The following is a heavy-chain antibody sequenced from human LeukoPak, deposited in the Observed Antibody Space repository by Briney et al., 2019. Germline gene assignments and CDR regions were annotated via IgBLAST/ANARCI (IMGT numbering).Heavy chain of an antibody. CDR2: IYSGGST. D-gene: IGHD3-10*01. Sequence: GGSLRLSCAASGFTVSSNYMSWVRQAPGKGLEWDSVIYSGGSTYYADSVKGRFTISRDNSKNTLYLQMNSLRAEDTAVYYCARDTGFYYGSGGPTWGQGTLVTVSS. CDR1: GFTVSSNY. V-gene: IGHV3-66*02. J-gene: IGHJ5*02. CDR3: ARDTGFYYGSGGPT.